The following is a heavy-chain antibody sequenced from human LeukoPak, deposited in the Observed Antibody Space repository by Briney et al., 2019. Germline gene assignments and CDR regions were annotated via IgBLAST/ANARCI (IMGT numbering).Heavy chain of an antibody. CDR3: ASQKGRIAVAVDY. CDR1: GFTFSSYE. CDR2: ISSSGSTI. J-gene: IGHJ4*02. Sequence: GSLRLSCAASGFTFSSYEMNWVRQAPGKGLEWVSYISSSGSTIYYADSVKGRFTISRDNAKNSLYLQMNSLRAEDTAVYYCASQKGRIAVAVDYWGQGTLVIVSS. D-gene: IGHD6-19*01. V-gene: IGHV3-48*03.